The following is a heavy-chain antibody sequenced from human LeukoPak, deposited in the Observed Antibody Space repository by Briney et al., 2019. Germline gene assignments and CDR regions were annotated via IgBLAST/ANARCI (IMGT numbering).Heavy chain of an antibody. CDR1: GFTFSSYV. CDR3: ARGWSMIDY. J-gene: IGHJ4*02. V-gene: IGHV3-30-3*01. D-gene: IGHD2-8*02. Sequence: PGGSLRLSCAASGFTFSSYVMHWVRQAPGKGLEWVAVTSYDGSNKYYADSVRGRFTISRDNSRNTLYLQMNSLRAEDTAVYYCARGWSMIDYWGQGTLVTVSS. CDR2: TSYDGSNK.